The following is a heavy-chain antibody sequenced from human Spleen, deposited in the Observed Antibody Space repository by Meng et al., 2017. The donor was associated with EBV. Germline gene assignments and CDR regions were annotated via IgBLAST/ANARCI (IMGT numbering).Heavy chain of an antibody. CDR3: ARVPPYYYASSGYLFDQ. CDR2: INHDGST. CDR1: GGSFSGYY. J-gene: IGHJ4*02. V-gene: IGHV4-34*01. D-gene: IGHD3-22*01. Sequence: QVQLKQWGAGLLKPSETLSLTCAVYGGSFSGYYWSWIRHPPGKGLEWIGEINHDGSTNYNPSLKSRVTISVDTSKNQFSLSLGSVTAADTAVYYCARVPPYYYASSGYLFDQWGQGTLVTVSS.